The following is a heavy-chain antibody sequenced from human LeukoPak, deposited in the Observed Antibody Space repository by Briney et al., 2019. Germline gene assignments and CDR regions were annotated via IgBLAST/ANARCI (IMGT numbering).Heavy chain of an antibody. J-gene: IGHJ5*02. CDR2: TRNKANSYTT. CDR3: GRSGRYRPSDL. V-gene: IGHV3-72*01. CDR1: GFILSDHY. D-gene: IGHD1-26*01. Sequence: AGGSLGLSCAASGFILSDHYIDWVRQAPGKGLEWVGRTRNKANSYTTEYAASVKGRFTISRDDPKNLLYLQMNSLKSEDTAVYYCGRSGRYRPSDLWGQGTLVTVSS.